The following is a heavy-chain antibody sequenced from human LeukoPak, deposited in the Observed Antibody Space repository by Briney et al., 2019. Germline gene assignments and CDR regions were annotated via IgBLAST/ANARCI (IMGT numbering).Heavy chain of an antibody. CDR2: IYYSGST. CDR1: GGSISSYY. J-gene: IGHJ4*02. V-gene: IGHV4-59*01. D-gene: IGHD5-24*01. Sequence: PSETLSLTCTVSGGSISSYYWSWIRQPPGKGLEWIGYIYYSGSTNYNPSLKSRVTISVDTSKNQFSLKLSSVTAADTAVYYCASARGGYNPTYDYWGQGTLVTVSS. CDR3: ASARGGYNPTYDY.